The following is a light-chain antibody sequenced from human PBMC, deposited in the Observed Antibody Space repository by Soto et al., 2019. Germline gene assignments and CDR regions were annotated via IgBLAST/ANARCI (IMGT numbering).Light chain of an antibody. CDR1: QGLVYSDGNIY. CDR2: KIS. J-gene: IGKJ2*01. V-gene: IGKV2-30*01. CDR3: MQATHWPFT. Sequence: DVVMTQSPLSLPVTLGQPASISCKSTQGLVYSDGNIYLNWFHQRPGQSPRRLIHKISDRDSGVPGRFSGSGSGTDFTLEISRVEAEDVGIYYCMQATHWPFTFGQGTKLEIK.